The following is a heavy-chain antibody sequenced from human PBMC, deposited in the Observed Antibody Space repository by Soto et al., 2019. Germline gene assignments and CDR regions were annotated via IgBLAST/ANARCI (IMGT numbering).Heavy chain of an antibody. Sequence: SETLSLTCAVYGGSFSGYYWSWIRQPSGKGLEWIGEINHSGSTNYNPSLKSRVTISVDTSKNQFSLNLSSVTAADTAVYYCARGWAQQTLTYYYYYYIDVWGKGTTVTVSS. CDR3: ARGWAQQTLTYYYYYYIDV. CDR1: GGSFSGYY. V-gene: IGHV4-34*01. J-gene: IGHJ6*03. CDR2: INHSGST. D-gene: IGHD6-13*01.